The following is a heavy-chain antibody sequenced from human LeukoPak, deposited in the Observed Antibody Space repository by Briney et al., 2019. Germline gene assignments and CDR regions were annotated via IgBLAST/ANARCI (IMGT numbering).Heavy chain of an antibody. V-gene: IGHV1-8*01. J-gene: IGHJ4*02. Sequence: GASVKVSCKASGYTFTSYDINWVRQATGQGLEWMGWMNPNSGNTGYAQKFQGRVTMTRNTSISTAYMELSSLRSEDTAVYYCAKGAVADRVRFDYWGQGTLVTVSS. CDR3: AKGAVADRVRFDY. D-gene: IGHD6-19*01. CDR2: MNPNSGNT. CDR1: GYTFTSYD.